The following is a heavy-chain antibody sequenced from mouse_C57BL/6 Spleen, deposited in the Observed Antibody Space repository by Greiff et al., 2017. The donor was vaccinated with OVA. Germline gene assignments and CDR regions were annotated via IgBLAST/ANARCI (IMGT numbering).Heavy chain of an antibody. D-gene: IGHD1-1*01. J-gene: IGHJ1*03. CDR2: IRSKSSNYAT. Sequence: EVHLVESGGGLVQPKGSLKLSCAASGFTFNTYAMHWVRQAPGKGLEWVARIRSKSSNYATYYADSVKDRFTISRDDSQSMLYLQMNNLKTENTAMYYCVGAPIITTVVAHWYFDVWGTGTTVTVAS. CDR3: VGAPIITTVVAHWYFDV. V-gene: IGHV10-3*01. CDR1: GFTFNTYA.